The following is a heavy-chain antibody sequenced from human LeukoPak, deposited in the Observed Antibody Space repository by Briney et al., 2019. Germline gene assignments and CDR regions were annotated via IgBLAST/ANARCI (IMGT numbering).Heavy chain of an antibody. CDR3: AHGTEVRGVINAFDI. Sequence: SGPTLVKPTQTLTLTCTFSGFLLSTSGVGVGWIRQPPGKALEWLALIYWDDDKRYSPSLKSRLTITKDTSKNQVVLTMTNMDPVDTATYYCAHGTEVRGVINAFDIWGQGTMVTVSS. D-gene: IGHD3-10*01. CDR1: GFLLSTSGVG. V-gene: IGHV2-5*02. J-gene: IGHJ3*02. CDR2: IYWDDDK.